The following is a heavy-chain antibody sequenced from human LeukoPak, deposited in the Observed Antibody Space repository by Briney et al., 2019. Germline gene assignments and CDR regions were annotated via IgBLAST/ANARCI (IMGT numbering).Heavy chain of an antibody. CDR1: GGTFSSYT. CDR2: IIPILGIA. Sequence: SVKLSCKASGGTFSSYTISWVRQAPGQGLEWMGRIIPILGIANYAQKFQNRVTNTADKSTSTAYMELSSLRSEDTAVYYCARDQSDFWSGYYYYYYYYMDVWGKGTTVTVSS. CDR3: ARDQSDFWSGYYYYYYYYMDV. J-gene: IGHJ6*03. V-gene: IGHV1-69*04. D-gene: IGHD3-3*01.